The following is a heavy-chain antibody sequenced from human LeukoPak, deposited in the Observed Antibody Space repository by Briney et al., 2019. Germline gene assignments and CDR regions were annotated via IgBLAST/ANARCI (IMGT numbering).Heavy chain of an antibody. V-gene: IGHV3-9*01. Sequence: PGSSLRLSCAASGFTFDDYAMHWVRQVPGKGPEWVAGINWNSGSIDYADSVKGRFTISRDNAKNYLYAQMNSLRSEDTALYYCAKLSAGSENDYWGQGTLVTVSS. CDR2: INWNSGSI. J-gene: IGHJ4*02. CDR1: GFTFDDYA. D-gene: IGHD3-10*01. CDR3: AKLSAGSENDY.